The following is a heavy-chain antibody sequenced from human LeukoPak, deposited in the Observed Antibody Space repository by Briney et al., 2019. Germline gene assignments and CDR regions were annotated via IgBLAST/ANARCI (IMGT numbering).Heavy chain of an antibody. CDR2: IYPSGNT. V-gene: IGHV4-4*07. Sequence: PSETLSLTCSVSGGSFSNHFWSWVPQPAGKGLEWTGRIYPSGNTNYNPSLKSRVTLSVDTSKTQFYLSLSSVTAADTAVYYCAREDSGSYYNFYYFYMDVWGKGTTVTISS. CDR3: AREDSGSYYNFYYFYMDV. J-gene: IGHJ6*03. D-gene: IGHD3-10*01. CDR1: GGSFSNHF.